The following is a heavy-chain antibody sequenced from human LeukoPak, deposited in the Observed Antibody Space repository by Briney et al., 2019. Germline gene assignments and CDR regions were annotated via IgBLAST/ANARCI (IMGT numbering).Heavy chain of an antibody. Sequence: GGSLRLSRAASAFTVITNDMTWVRQAPGKGLEWVSVLYSDGNTKYADSVQGRFTISRDNSKNTLYLEMNSLSPDDTAVYYCARGVEPLAANTLAYWGQGTLVTVSS. D-gene: IGHD1-14*01. V-gene: IGHV3-53*01. J-gene: IGHJ4*02. CDR3: ARGVEPLAANTLAY. CDR1: AFTVITND. CDR2: LYSDGNT.